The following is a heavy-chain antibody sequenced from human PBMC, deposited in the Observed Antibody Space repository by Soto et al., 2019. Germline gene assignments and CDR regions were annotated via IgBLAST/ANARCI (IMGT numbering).Heavy chain of an antibody. J-gene: IGHJ5*02. CDR1: GYTFTSYG. D-gene: IGHD3-3*01. V-gene: IGHV1-18*01. CDR3: ARESAILGVVSNWFGP. CDR2: ISAYNGNT. Sequence: QVQLVQSGAEVKKPGASVKVSCKASGYTFTSYGISWVRQAPGQGLEWMGWISAYNGNTNYAQKLQGRVTMTTDTSTSTAYLELRSMRSDDTAVYYCARESAILGVVSNWFGPWGQGALVTVSS.